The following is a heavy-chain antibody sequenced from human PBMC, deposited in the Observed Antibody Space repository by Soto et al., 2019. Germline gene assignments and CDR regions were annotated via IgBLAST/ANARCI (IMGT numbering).Heavy chain of an antibody. CDR1: GFTFTSYG. J-gene: IGHJ4*02. CDR2: ISYDGRYK. V-gene: IGHV3-30*18. D-gene: IGHD6-13*01. Sequence: QVRLVESGGGVVQPGTSLRLSCAASGFTFTSYGMHWVRQAPGKGLEWVAVISYDGRYKYYGDSVKGRFTISRDNSKNTLDLQMNSLRAEDTAVYFCAKGGRTSSSWYGEGMDYWGQGTLVTSSS. CDR3: AKGGRTSSSWYGEGMDY.